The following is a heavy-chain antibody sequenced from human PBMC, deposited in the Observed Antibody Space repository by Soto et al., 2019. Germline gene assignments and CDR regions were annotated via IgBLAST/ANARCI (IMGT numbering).Heavy chain of an antibody. CDR2: ISGSGDST. CDR3: ARLMAGTGTSEYFQH. J-gene: IGHJ1*01. CDR1: AFTFSNYA. V-gene: IGHV3-23*01. Sequence: SGGSLRLSCAASAFTFSNYAMSWVRQAPGKGLEWVSRISGSGDSTYYADSVKGRFTISRDNSKNTLYLQMSSVRGDDTAVYYCARLMAGTGTSEYFQHWGQGTLVTVSS. D-gene: IGHD2-8*01.